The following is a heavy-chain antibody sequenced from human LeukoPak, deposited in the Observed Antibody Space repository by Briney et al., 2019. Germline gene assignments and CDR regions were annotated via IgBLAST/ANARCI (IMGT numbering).Heavy chain of an antibody. CDR2: IWYDGSNK. J-gene: IGHJ4*02. D-gene: IGHD3-22*01. CDR3: AKDILGYYASSGTPAH. Sequence: GGSLRLSCAASGFTFSSYGMHWVRQAPGKGLEGVAVIWYDGSNKYYADSVKGRFTISRDNSKNTLYLQINTLRARDTAFYHCAKDILGYYASSGTPAHWGQGTLVTVSS. CDR1: GFTFSSYG. V-gene: IGHV3-33*06.